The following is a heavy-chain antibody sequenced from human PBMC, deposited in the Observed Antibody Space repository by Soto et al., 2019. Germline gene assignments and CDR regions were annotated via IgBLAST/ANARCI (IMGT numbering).Heavy chain of an antibody. D-gene: IGHD6-6*01. Sequence: QVQLVQSGAEVKKPGASVKVSCTASGYTFTGYYMHWVRQAPGQGLEWMGWISPNSGGTNYAQKFQGWVTMTRDTSISTADMELSRLRSDDTAVYYCARDPYSSSQGDYYGMDVWGQGTTVTVSS. J-gene: IGHJ6*02. CDR1: GYTFTGYY. CDR2: ISPNSGGT. V-gene: IGHV1-2*04. CDR3: ARDPYSSSQGDYYGMDV.